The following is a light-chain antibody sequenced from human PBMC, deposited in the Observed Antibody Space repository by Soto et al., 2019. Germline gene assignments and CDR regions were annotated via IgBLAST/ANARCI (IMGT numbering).Light chain of an antibody. CDR2: IAS. V-gene: IGKV3-20*01. CDR1: QSVSSN. J-gene: IGKJ1*01. CDR3: QQYGGLPT. Sequence: ELVLTRSPATLSLSPGERATLSCRASQSVSSNLAWYQQKPGQAPRLLIYIASTRAAGIPDRFRGSGSGTDFTLTISRLEPEDFAVYYCQQYGGLPTFGQGTKVDIK.